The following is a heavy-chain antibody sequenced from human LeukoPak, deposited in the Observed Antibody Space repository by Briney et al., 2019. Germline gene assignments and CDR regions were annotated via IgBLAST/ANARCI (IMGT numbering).Heavy chain of an antibody. CDR2: INHSGST. Sequence: SETLSLTCTVSGDSITSTSYYWGWIRQPPGKGLEWIGEINHSGSTNYNPSLKSRVTISVDTSKNQFSLKLSSVTAADTAVYYCGRWTRVGISLYYYMDVWGKGTTVTVSS. J-gene: IGHJ6*03. V-gene: IGHV4-39*07. CDR3: GRWTRVGISLYYYMDV. D-gene: IGHD3/OR15-3a*01. CDR1: GDSITSTSYY.